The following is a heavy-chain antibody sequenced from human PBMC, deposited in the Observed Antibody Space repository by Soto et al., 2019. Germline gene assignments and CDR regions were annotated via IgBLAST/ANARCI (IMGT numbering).Heavy chain of an antibody. V-gene: IGHV3-11*06. CDR3: XRDRARYGGNPNDAFDI. CDR1: GFTLSDYY. D-gene: IGHD4-17*01. J-gene: IGHJ3*02. Sequence: PGGSLRLSCAASGFTLSDYYMSWIRQAPGKGLEWVSYISSSSSYTNYADSVKGRFTISRDNAKNSLYLQMNSLRAEDTAVYYCXRDRARYGGNPNDAFDIWGQGTMVTVSS. CDR2: ISSSSSYT.